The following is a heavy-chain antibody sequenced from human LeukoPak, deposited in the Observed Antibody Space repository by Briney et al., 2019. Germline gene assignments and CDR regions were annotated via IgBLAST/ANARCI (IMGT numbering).Heavy chain of an antibody. CDR3: ARMDYAGNWPDY. Sequence: GGSLRLSCAASGFTFKTYEMNWVRQAPGKGLEWISYISSSGGAMYYADSVKGRFTISRDNAKNSLYLQMNSLRAEDTAVYYCARMDYAGNWPDYWGQGTLVTVSS. CDR2: ISSSGGAM. CDR1: GFTFKTYE. V-gene: IGHV3-48*03. J-gene: IGHJ4*02. D-gene: IGHD4-23*01.